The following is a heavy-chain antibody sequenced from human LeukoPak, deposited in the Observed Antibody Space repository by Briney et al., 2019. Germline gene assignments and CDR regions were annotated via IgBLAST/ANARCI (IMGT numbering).Heavy chain of an antibody. J-gene: IGHJ4*02. D-gene: IGHD6-13*01. CDR2: IYHSGST. CDR3: ARTYSSSWYPPNFDY. Sequence: PSETLSLTCTVSGYSISSGYYWGWIRQPPGKGLEWIGSIYHSGSTYYNPSLKSRVTISVDTSKNQFSLKLSSVTAADTAVYYCARTYSSSWYPPNFDYWGQGTLVTVSS. CDR1: GYSISSGYY. V-gene: IGHV4-38-2*02.